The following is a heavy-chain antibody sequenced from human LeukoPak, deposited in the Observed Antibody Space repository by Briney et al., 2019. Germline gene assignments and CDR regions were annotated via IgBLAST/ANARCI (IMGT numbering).Heavy chain of an antibody. Sequence: SGTLSLTCAVSGGSISSGNWWTWVRQPPGRGLEWIGEIYHSGSSNYNPSLKSRVTISMDKSKNQFSLNLSSVTAADTAVYYCARGYSSSWYPSTWGQGTLVTVSS. CDR1: GGSISSGNW. J-gene: IGHJ5*02. CDR3: ARGYSSSWYPST. V-gene: IGHV4-4*02. D-gene: IGHD6-13*01. CDR2: IYHSGSS.